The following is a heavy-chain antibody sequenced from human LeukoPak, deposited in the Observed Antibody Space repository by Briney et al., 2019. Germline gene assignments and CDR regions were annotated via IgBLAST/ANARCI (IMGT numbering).Heavy chain of an antibody. Sequence: GGSLRLFCAASGFTFSSYAMHWVRQAPGKGLEWVAVISYDGSNKYYADSVKGRFTISRDNSKNTLYLQMNSLRAEDTAVYYCARDVGVVVVPAAMGMDVWGKGTTVTVSS. D-gene: IGHD2-2*01. V-gene: IGHV3-30*04. CDR2: ISYDGSNK. CDR3: ARDVGVVVVPAAMGMDV. CDR1: GFTFSSYA. J-gene: IGHJ6*03.